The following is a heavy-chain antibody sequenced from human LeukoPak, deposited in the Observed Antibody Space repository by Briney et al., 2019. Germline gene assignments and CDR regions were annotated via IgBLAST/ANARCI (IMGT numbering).Heavy chain of an antibody. CDR1: GYTFTGYY. V-gene: IGHV1-2*04. Sequence: ASVKVSCKASGYTFTGYYMHWVQQAPGQGLEWMGWINPNSGGTNYAQKFQGWVTMTRDTSISTAYMELSRLRSDDTAVYYCARDDYDSSGYYQGGYYGMDVWGQGTTVTVSS. CDR3: ARDDYDSSGYYQGGYYGMDV. J-gene: IGHJ6*02. CDR2: INPNSGGT. D-gene: IGHD3-22*01.